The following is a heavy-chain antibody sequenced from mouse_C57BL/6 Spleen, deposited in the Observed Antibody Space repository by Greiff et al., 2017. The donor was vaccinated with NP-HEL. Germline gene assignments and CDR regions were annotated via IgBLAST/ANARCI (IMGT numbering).Heavy chain of an antibody. CDR1: GFTFSSYT. CDR3: ARESEYFDY. Sequence: EVQLVESGGGLVKPGGSLKLSCAASGFTFSSYTMSWVRQTPEKRLEWVATISGGGGNTYYQDSVKGRFTISRDNAKNTLYMQMSSVRSEDTSLYYCARESEYFDYWGQGTTLTVSS. CDR2: ISGGGGNT. J-gene: IGHJ2*01. V-gene: IGHV5-9*01.